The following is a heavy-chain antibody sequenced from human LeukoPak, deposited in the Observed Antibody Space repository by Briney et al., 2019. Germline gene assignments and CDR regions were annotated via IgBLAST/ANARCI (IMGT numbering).Heavy chain of an antibody. CDR1: GGSISSYY. D-gene: IGHD6-13*01. J-gene: IGHJ1*01. CDR2: IYYSGST. Sequence: PSETLSLTCTVSGGSISSYYWSWIRQPPGKGLEWIGYIYYSGSTNYNPSLKSRVTISVDTSKNQFSLKLSSVTAADTAVYYCVRGIAAAYQHWGQGTLVTVSS. V-gene: IGHV4-59*08. CDR3: VRGIAAAYQH.